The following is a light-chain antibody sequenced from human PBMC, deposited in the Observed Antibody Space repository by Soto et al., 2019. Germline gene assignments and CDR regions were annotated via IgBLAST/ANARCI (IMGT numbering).Light chain of an antibody. CDR3: QHYNNWPRT. CDR1: QSVSGN. CDR2: GAS. J-gene: IGKJ1*01. Sequence: EIVMTQSPATLSVSPGERATLSCRASQSVSGNLAWYQQKPGQAPRVLIYGASTRATGIPARFSGSGSGTEFTITISSLQSEDFAVYYCQHYNNWPRTFGQGTKVEIK. V-gene: IGKV3-15*01.